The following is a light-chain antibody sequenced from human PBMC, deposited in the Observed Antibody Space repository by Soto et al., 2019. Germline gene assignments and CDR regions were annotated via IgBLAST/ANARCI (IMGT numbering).Light chain of an antibody. CDR2: GAS. V-gene: IGKV3-20*01. CDR1: QTVSSS. CDR3: QQYGSSAWT. Sequence: TFLTQSPGTLSLSPGESATLACRASQTVSSSLAWYQQKPGQAPRLLIYGASSRATGIPDRFSGSGSGTDFTLTISRLEPEDFAVYYCQQYGSSAWTFGQGTKVDIK. J-gene: IGKJ1*01.